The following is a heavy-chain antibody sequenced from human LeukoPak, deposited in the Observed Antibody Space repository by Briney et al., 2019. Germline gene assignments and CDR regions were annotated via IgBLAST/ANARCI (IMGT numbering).Heavy chain of an antibody. CDR3: ARDVPQGFEYSSSSPQFWFDP. J-gene: IGHJ5*02. CDR1: GGSISSYY. D-gene: IGHD6-6*01. CDR2: IYTSGST. Sequence: SETLSLTCTVSGGSISSYYWSWIRQPAGKGLEWIGRIYTSGSTNYNPSLKSRVTMLVDTSKNQFSLKLSSVTAADAAVYYCARDVPQGFEYSSSSPQFWFDPWGQGTLVTVSS. V-gene: IGHV4-4*07.